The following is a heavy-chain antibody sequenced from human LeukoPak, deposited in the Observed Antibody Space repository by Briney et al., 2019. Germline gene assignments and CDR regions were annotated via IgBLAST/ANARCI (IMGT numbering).Heavy chain of an antibody. CDR1: GYTLRNYY. V-gene: IGHV1-46*01. D-gene: IGHD4-17*01. Sequence: ASVKVSCKASGYTLRNYYLHWVRQPPEQGLEWMGEINPSGGSTNYAQKFQGRVTMTRDTSTSTVYMEMSSLRSEDTAVYYCARDSTVTTFRGCVDPWGQGTLVTVSS. CDR2: INPSGGST. CDR3: ARDSTVTTFRGCVDP. J-gene: IGHJ5*02.